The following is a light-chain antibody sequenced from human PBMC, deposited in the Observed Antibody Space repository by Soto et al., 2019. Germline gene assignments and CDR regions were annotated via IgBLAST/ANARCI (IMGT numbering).Light chain of an antibody. CDR1: SGDIGSYNR. CDR2: EVT. J-gene: IGLJ1*01. Sequence: QSALTQPASVSGSPGQSITISCTGTSGDIGSYNRVSWYQQHPGKAPKLIIYEVTDRPSGVSNRFSGSKSGNTASLTISGLQAEDEADYYCSAYAGSSTLFVFGTGTKVTVL. V-gene: IGLV2-23*02. CDR3: SAYAGSSTLFV.